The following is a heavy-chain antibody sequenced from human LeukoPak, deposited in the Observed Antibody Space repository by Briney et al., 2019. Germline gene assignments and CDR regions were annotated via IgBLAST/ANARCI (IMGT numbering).Heavy chain of an antibody. CDR3: AREIEDGYINDY. J-gene: IGHJ4*02. CDR2: INPNSGGT. D-gene: IGHD5-24*01. CDR1: GYTFTGYY. V-gene: IGHV1-2*02. Sequence: ASVKVSCKASGYTFTGYYMHWVRQAPGQGLEWMGWINPNSGGTNYAQKFQGRVTMTRDTSISTAYMELSRLRSDDTAVYYCAREIEDGYINDYWGQGTLVTVSS.